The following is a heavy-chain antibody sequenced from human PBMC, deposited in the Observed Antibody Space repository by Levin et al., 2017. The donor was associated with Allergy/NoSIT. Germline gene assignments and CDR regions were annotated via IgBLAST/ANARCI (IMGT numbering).Heavy chain of an antibody. D-gene: IGHD2-2*02. J-gene: IGHJ4*02. V-gene: IGHV5-51*01. CDR3: ARRALNTQGFDY. Sequence: KVSCKGSGYRFTTYLIAWVRQMPGKGLEWMGIISPDDSDTRYSPSFQGQVTISADKSTSTAYLQRNSLKASDTARYDCARRALNTQGFDYWGQGTLVTVSS. CDR2: ISPDDSDT. CDR1: GYRFTTYL.